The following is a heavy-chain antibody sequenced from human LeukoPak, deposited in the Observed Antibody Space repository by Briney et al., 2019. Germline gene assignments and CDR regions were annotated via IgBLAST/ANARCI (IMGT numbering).Heavy chain of an antibody. CDR3: ARVTLRLSIAARRNYYYYMDV. CDR2: IIPTFGTA. D-gene: IGHD6-6*01. V-gene: IGHV1-69*01. CDR1: GTTSRTYA. Sequence: SGKASCKPSGTTSRTYASSWVRQAPGQGLEWMGGIIPTFGTANYAQKFRGRVTITADESTSTAYMELSSLRSEDTAVYYCARVTLRLSIAARRNYYYYMDVWGKGTTVTVSS. J-gene: IGHJ6*03.